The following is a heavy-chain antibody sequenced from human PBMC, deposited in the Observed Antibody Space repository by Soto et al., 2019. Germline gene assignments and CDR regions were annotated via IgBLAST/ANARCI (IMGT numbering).Heavy chain of an antibody. Sequence: QLVESGGGSLQPGGSLRLSCAAAGFSFRNYAMTWVRQSPGKGLEWVSLISGGGGSTDYADSVKGRFSISRDNSQNMLYLQMNGLSGEDTALYYCAKLKGGLGRFYGMDAWGQGTMVIVSS. CDR2: ISGGGGST. CDR1: GFSFRNYA. J-gene: IGHJ6*02. V-gene: IGHV3-23*04. D-gene: IGHD3-3*01. CDR3: AKLKGGLGRFYGMDA.